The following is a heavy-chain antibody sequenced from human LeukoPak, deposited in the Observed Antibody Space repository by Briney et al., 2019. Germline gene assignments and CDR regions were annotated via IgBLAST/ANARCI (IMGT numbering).Heavy chain of an antibody. Sequence: GGSLRLSCAASGFTFCSYSMNWVRQAPGKGLEWVSSIFPSGGEIHYADSVRGRFTISRDNSKSTLSLQMNSLRAEDTAIYYCATYRQVLLPFESWGQGTLVTVSS. V-gene: IGHV3-21*04. CDR3: ATYRQVLLPFES. J-gene: IGHJ4*02. D-gene: IGHD2-8*02. CDR1: GFTFCSYS. CDR2: IFPSGGEI.